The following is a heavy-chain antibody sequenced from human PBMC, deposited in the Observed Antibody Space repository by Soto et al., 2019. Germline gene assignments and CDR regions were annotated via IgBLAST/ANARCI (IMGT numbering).Heavy chain of an antibody. V-gene: IGHV3-23*01. Sequence: EEHLLESGGGLVQPGGSLRLSCAASGFTFSDYAMTWVRQAPGKGLEWVSGISSSGGNTYYADSVKGRFTITRDNSKNTLSLQMDSLRAEDTAVYYCAKHGASSKTWYMWYYALDVWGQGTTVTVSS. CDR3: AKHGASSKTWYMWYYALDV. CDR2: ISSSGGNT. CDR1: GFTFSDYA. J-gene: IGHJ6*02. D-gene: IGHD6-13*01.